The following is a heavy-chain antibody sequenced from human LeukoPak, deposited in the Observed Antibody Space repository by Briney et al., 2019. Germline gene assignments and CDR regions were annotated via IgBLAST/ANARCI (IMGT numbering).Heavy chain of an antibody. J-gene: IGHJ6*02. Sequence: GGSLRLSCAASGFTFSRCAMSWVRQAPGKGLEWVSVISGSGGSTNYADSVKGRLTISRDNSKNTLYLQMNSLRAEDTAVYYCAKDLFITIGMDVWGQGTTVTVSS. CDR3: AKDLFITIGMDV. V-gene: IGHV3-23*01. CDR2: ISGSGGST. CDR1: GFTFSRCA. D-gene: IGHD3-10*01.